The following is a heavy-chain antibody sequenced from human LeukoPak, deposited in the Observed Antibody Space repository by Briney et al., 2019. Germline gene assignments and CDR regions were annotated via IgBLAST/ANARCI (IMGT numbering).Heavy chain of an antibody. V-gene: IGHV4-30-4*08. Sequence: YWIGWVRQMPGKGLEWMGIIYYSGSTYYNPSLKSRVTISVDTSKNQFSLKLSSVIAADTAVYYCATSPRLGPYYLDFWGQGTLVTVSA. CDR2: IYYSGST. J-gene: IGHJ4*02. D-gene: IGHD6-25*01. CDR3: ATSPRLGPYYLDF. CDR1: Y.